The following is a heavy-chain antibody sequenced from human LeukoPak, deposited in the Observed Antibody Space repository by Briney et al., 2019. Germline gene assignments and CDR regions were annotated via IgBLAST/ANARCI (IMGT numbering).Heavy chain of an antibody. CDR3: AKVSGGSGWYYFDY. CDR1: GFTFSSYS. CDR2: ISTSSSYI. V-gene: IGHV3-21*01. D-gene: IGHD6-19*01. Sequence: GGSLRLSCAASGFTFSSYSMNWVRQAPGMGLEWVSSISTSSSYIYYADSMKGRFTISRDNAKNSLYLQMNSLRAEDTAVYYCAKVSGGSGWYYFDYWGQGTLVTVSS. J-gene: IGHJ4*02.